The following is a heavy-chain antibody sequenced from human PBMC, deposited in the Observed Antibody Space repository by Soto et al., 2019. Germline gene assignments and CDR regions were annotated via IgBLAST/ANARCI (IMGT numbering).Heavy chain of an antibody. J-gene: IGHJ6*02. CDR2: IIPIFGTA. CDR3: ARGPSAAMFLGVVIIPEDYYYCMDV. CDR1: GGTFSSYA. V-gene: IGHV1-69*01. D-gene: IGHD3-3*01. Sequence: QVQLVQSGAEVKKPGSSVKVSCKASGGTFSSYAISWVRQAPGQGLEWMGGIIPIFGTANYAQKFQGRVTFTSDESTNTAYMELSSLRSEDTAMYYYARGPSAAMFLGVVIIPEDYYYCMDVWGQGTTVTVSS.